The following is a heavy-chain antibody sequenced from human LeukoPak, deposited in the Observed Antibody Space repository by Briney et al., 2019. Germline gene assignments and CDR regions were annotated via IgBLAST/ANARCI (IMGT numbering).Heavy chain of an antibody. D-gene: IGHD3-16*01. CDR3: AKAEWGGVD. Sequence: PGGSLRLSCAASGFTISTYWMTWVRRAPGKGLEWVSTITGSGIITYYADSVKGRFTISRDNSKNTLYLQMNSLRAEDTAVYYCAKAEWGGVDWGQGTLVTVSS. J-gene: IGHJ4*02. CDR1: GFTISTYW. CDR2: ITGSGIIT. V-gene: IGHV3-23*01.